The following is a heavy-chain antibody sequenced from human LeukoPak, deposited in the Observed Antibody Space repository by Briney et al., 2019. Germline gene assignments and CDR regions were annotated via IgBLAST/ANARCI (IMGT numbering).Heavy chain of an antibody. V-gene: IGHV1-8*01. D-gene: IGHD3-3*02. CDR3: ARGIFLTPDNDY. Sequence: ASVKVSCTASGYTFTSHAINWVRQATGQGHDRMGWMNPNNGNTGYAQKFHDRVIMIRNTSISTAYMEMSSLRSEDTAVYYCARGIFLTPDNDYWGQGTLVTVSS. J-gene: IGHJ4*02. CDR1: GYTFTSHA. CDR2: MNPNNGNT.